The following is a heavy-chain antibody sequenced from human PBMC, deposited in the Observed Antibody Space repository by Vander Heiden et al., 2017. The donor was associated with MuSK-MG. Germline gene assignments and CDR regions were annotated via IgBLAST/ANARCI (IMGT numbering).Heavy chain of an antibody. Sequence: QVQLQESGPGLVKPSETLSLPCTVSGGSLSSSYWSWIRQPPGKGLEGIGYIYDSGSTNYNPSLKSRVTIAIDTAKNQCSLKVSSVTAADTAVYDCARPNDADAFDIWGQGKMVTGSS. CDR3: ARPNDADAFDI. CDR1: GGSLSSSY. J-gene: IGHJ3*02. CDR2: IYDSGST. V-gene: IGHV4-59*01.